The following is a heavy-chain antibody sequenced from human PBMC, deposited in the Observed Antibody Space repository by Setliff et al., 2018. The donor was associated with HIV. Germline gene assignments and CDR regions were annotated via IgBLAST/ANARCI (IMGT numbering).Heavy chain of an antibody. CDR3: ARVPRITTLRNAFDI. V-gene: IGHV4-31*03. D-gene: IGHD3-3*01. CDR1: GGYISGGGYY. Sequence: SETLSLTCTVSGGYISGGGYYWSWIRQHPGKGLDWIGNIYYIGNTDYNPSLKSRVTISIDTSKNQFSLKLSSVTAADTAIYYCARVPRITTLRNAFDIWGQGTMVTVSS. CDR2: IYYIGNT. J-gene: IGHJ3*02.